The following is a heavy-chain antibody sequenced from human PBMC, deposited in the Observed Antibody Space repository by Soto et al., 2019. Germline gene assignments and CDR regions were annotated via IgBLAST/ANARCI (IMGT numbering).Heavy chain of an antibody. CDR2: IYYSGST. Sequence: LSLTCTVSGGSISSGDYYWSWIRQPPGKGLEWIGYIYYSGSTYYNPSLKSRVTISVDTSKNQFSLKLSSVTAADTAVYYCARGTMIVVAIDYWGQGTLVTVSS. D-gene: IGHD3-22*01. CDR1: GGSISSGDYY. CDR3: ARGTMIVVAIDY. V-gene: IGHV4-30-4*01. J-gene: IGHJ4*02.